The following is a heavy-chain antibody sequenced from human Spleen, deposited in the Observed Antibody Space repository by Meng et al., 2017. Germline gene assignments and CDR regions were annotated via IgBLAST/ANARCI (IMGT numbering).Heavy chain of an antibody. CDR1: GFTFSSYS. CDR3: ARDLSITISDY. J-gene: IGHJ4*02. D-gene: IGHD3-10*01. Sequence: CASSGFTFSSYSMNWVRQAPGKGLEWVSSISSSSSYIYYADSVKGRFTISRDNAKNSLYLQMNSLRAEDTAVYYCARDLSITISDYWGQGTLVTVSS. V-gene: IGHV3-21*01. CDR2: ISSSSSYI.